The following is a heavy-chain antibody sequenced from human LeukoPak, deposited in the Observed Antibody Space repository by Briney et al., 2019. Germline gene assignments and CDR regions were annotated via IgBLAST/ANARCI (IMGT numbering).Heavy chain of an antibody. Sequence: GESLKISCKGSGHSFTSYWIGWVRQMPGKGLEWMGIIYPGDSDTRYSPSFQGQVTISGDKSISTAYLQWSSLKASDTAMYYCARSRVDNTYSSYDHWGQGTLVTVFS. D-gene: IGHD6-6*01. CDR3: ARSRVDNTYSSYDH. CDR2: IYPGDSDT. CDR1: GHSFTSYW. V-gene: IGHV5-51*01. J-gene: IGHJ4*02.